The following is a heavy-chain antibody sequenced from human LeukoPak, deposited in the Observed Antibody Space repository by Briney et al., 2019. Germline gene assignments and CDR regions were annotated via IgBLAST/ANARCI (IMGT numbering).Heavy chain of an antibody. V-gene: IGHV3-73*01. D-gene: IGHD2-15*01. CDR3: TSLGRYCSGDSCYDYYYGVDV. Sequence: GGSLRLSCAASGFVFSGSVMHWVRQASGKGLEWVGRIRAKVNNYATTYAASVKGRFTISRDDSKNTVYLQMNSLKTEDTAVYYCTSLGRYCSGDSCYDYYYGVDVWGKGTTVTVFS. CDR2: IRAKVNNYAT. J-gene: IGHJ6*04. CDR1: GFVFSGSV.